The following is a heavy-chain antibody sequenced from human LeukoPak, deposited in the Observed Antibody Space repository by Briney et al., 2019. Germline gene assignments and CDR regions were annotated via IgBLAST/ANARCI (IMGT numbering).Heavy chain of an antibody. Sequence: GGSLRLSCAASGFTFSSYSMNWVRQAPGKGLEWVSYISSSSSTIYYADSVKGRFTISRDNAKNSLYLQMNSPRAEDTAVYYCARERTLLGYYYGMDVWGQGTTVTVSS. CDR2: ISSSSSTI. V-gene: IGHV3-48*04. CDR1: GFTFSSYS. J-gene: IGHJ6*02. CDR3: ARERTLLGYYYGMDV. D-gene: IGHD2-21*01.